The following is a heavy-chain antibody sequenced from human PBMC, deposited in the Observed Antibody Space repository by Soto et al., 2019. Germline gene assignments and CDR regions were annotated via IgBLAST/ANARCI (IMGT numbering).Heavy chain of an antibody. CDR2: YSGYYSGIT. V-gene: IGHV4-61*01. CDR1: DDSGTSDSYF. D-gene: IGHD2-21*01. CDR3: ARDYKRENCGSVRCNSLDV. Sequence: PSETLSLTCTVSDDSGTSDSYFWSWIRQHPGKGLEWIGNGYYSGYYSGITNHNPSLKSRVTVSVDTSKNQFSLKLRSVTTADTAVYYCARDYKRENCGSVRCNSLDVWGQGTTVTVSS. J-gene: IGHJ6*02.